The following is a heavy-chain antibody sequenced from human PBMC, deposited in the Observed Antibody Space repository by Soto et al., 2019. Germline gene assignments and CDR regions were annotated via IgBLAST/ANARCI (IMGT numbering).Heavy chain of an antibody. Sequence: GGSLRLSCAASEFTFDKYYMTWVRQAPGKGPEWVANIKPDGSEQYYVDSVKGRFTISRDNANNSLYLQMNSLRAEDTVVYFCARGNWNYYYGFDVWGQGTTVTVSS. D-gene: IGHD1-20*01. V-gene: IGHV3-7*01. J-gene: IGHJ6*02. CDR1: EFTFDKYY. CDR2: IKPDGSEQ. CDR3: ARGNWNYYYGFDV.